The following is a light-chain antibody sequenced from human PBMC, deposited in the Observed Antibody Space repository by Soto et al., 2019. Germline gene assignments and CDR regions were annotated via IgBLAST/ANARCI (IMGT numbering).Light chain of an antibody. CDR3: LQYNTYPWT. V-gene: IGKV1-17*01. CDR1: QAIRND. J-gene: IGKJ1*01. Sequence: DIQMTQSPSSLSASVGDRVTITCRASQAIRNDLGWYQQKPGKAPKRLISVASILESGAQLRFSGSGSGTEFTLTINSLQPEDFATYYCLQYNTYPWTFGQGTKVEIK. CDR2: VAS.